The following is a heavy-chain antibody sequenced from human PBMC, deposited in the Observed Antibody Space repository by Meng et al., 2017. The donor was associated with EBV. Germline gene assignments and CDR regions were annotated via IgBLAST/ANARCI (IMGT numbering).Heavy chain of an antibody. CDR2: MNPNSGNT. CDR1: GYTLTSYD. J-gene: IGHJ5*02. Sequence: QVQLVQSGAEGKKPGASVKVSCKASGYTLTSYDVNWVRQATGQGLEWMGWMNPNSGNTGYAQKFQGRVTMTRNTSISTAYMELSSLRSEDTAVYYCARGPYYYDSSGYYYGEFDPWGQGTLVTVS. V-gene: IGHV1-8*01. CDR3: ARGPYYYDSSGYYYGEFDP. D-gene: IGHD3-22*01.